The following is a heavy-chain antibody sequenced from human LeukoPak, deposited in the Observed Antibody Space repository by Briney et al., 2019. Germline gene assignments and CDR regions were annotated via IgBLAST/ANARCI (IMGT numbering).Heavy chain of an antibody. J-gene: IGHJ5*02. CDR1: GFTFSSST. CDR2: ISSSSNYI. CDR3: VRIPNSANFPNWFDP. D-gene: IGHD4/OR15-4a*01. Sequence: GGSLRLSCAASGFTFSSSTMNWVRQAPGKGLEGVSSISSSSNYIYYADSVKGRFTISRDNAKNSLYLQMNSLRADDTAVYYCVRIPNSANFPNWFDPWGQGTLVTVSS. V-gene: IGHV3-21*01.